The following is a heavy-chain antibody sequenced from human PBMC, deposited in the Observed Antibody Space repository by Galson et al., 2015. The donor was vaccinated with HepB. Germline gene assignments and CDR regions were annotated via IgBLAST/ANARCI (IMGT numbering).Heavy chain of an antibody. J-gene: IGHJ4*02. CDR3: ARGPLIPEDY. CDR1: GFPFNFYW. CDR2: INTDGSTI. D-gene: IGHD2-2*01. V-gene: IGHV3-74*01. Sequence: SLRLSCAASGFPFNFYWMHWVRQAPGKGLVWVSRINTDGSTIDYADSVKGRFTISRDNARNTLYLQMNSQRAEDTAVYYCARGPLIPEDYWGQGTLVTVSS.